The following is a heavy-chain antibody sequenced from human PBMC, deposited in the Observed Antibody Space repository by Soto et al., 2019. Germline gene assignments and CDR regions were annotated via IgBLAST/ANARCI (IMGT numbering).Heavy chain of an antibody. J-gene: IGHJ5*02. CDR1: GFSFENYG. CDR3: AKNQGVELVPLATVDWFDP. Sequence: SGGSLRLYCAASGFSFENYGMSWVRQAPGKGLEWISSISGSGFKKYYADSVKGRFTISRDNSKSTVYLELNNLSAEDTAVYHCAKNQGVELVPLATVDWFDPWGQGSVVTVSS. CDR2: ISGSGFKK. D-gene: IGHD1-26*01. V-gene: IGHV3-23*01.